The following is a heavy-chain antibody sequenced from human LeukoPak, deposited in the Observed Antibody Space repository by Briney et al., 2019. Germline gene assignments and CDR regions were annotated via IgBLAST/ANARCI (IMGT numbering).Heavy chain of an antibody. J-gene: IGHJ4*02. CDR3: ARGLTLFSAGAFDY. D-gene: IGHD6-19*01. CDR1: GGSISSSNW. Sequence: SETLSLTCAVSGGSISSSNWWSWVRQPPGKGLEWIGEIYHSGSTNYNPSLKSRVTISVDTSKNQFSLKLSSVTAADTAVYYCARGLTLFSAGAFDYWGLGTLVTVSS. V-gene: IGHV4-4*02. CDR2: IYHSGST.